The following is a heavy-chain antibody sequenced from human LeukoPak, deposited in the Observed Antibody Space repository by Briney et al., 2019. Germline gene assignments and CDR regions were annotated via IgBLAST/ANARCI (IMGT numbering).Heavy chain of an antibody. CDR1: GFTFSSYG. CDR2: ISYDGSNK. V-gene: IGHV3-30*18. Sequence: GGSLRLSYAASGFTFSSYGMHWVRQAPGKGLEWVAVISYDGSNKYYADSVKGRFTISRDNSKNTLYLQMNSLRAEDTAVYYCAKDSREHSSGWYWSDYFDYWGQGTLVTVSS. D-gene: IGHD6-19*01. J-gene: IGHJ4*02. CDR3: AKDSREHSSGWYWSDYFDY.